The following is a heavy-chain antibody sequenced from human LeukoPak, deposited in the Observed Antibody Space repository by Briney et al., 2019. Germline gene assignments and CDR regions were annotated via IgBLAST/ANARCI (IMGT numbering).Heavy chain of an antibody. J-gene: IGHJ4*02. D-gene: IGHD4-17*01. V-gene: IGHV1-2*02. Sequence: ASVKVSCKASGYTFTGYYIHWVRQAPGQGLEWMGWINPNSGGTNFAQKFQGRVTMTRDTSISTAYMELSRLRSDDTAVYYCARAYADYVNTFDYWGQGTLVTVSS. CDR1: GYTFTGYY. CDR2: INPNSGGT. CDR3: ARAYADYVNTFDY.